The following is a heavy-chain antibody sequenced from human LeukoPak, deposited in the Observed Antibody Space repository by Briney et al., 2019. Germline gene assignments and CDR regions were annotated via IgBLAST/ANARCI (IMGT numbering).Heavy chain of an antibody. Sequence: GRSLRLSCATSGFTFSYYTMHWVRQAPGKGLEWVAVISCDGSNKYYADSVKGRFTISRDNSKNTLYLQMNSLRAEDTAVYYCAGVLNYYDSSGYYFSYWGQGTLVTVSS. V-gene: IGHV3-30-3*01. CDR1: GFTFSYYT. CDR2: ISCDGSNK. D-gene: IGHD3-22*01. CDR3: AGVLNYYDSSGYYFSY. J-gene: IGHJ4*02.